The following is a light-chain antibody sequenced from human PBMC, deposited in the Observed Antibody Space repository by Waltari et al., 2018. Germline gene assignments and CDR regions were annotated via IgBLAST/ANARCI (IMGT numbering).Light chain of an antibody. CDR1: QSVRNY. CDR3: QQRNNWPRT. V-gene: IGKV3-11*01. CDR2: DVS. Sequence: EIVLTQSPATLSLSLGERATLSCRASQSVRNYLAWSQQKPGQAPRLLIYDVSRRATGTPARFSGSGSGTDFTLTISTLEPEDFAIYYCQQRNNWPRTFGQGTKLDMK. J-gene: IGKJ2*01.